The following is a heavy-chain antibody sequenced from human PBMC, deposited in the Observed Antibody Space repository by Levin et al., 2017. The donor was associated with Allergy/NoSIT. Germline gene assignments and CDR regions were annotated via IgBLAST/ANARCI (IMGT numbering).Heavy chain of an antibody. J-gene: IGHJ4*02. V-gene: IGHV3-15*01. CDR2: IKSKTDGGTT. CDR1: GFTFTNAW. Sequence: GESLKISCAASGFTFTNAWVSWVRQAPGKGLEWVGRIKSKTDGGTTYYAAPVKGRFTISRDDSKNTVYLQMNSLKTEDTAVYYCTTDPELYFDQWGQGTLVTVSS. D-gene: IGHD3-10*01. CDR3: TTDPELYFDQ.